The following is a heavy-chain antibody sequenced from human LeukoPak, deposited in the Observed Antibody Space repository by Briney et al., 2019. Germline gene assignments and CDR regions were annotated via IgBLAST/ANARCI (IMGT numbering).Heavy chain of an antibody. CDR3: ARDYD. J-gene: IGHJ4*02. V-gene: IGHV3-7*04. D-gene: IGHD3-16*01. CDR2: IKPDGSGR. CDR1: GSAFSINW. Sequence: GPLRLSCAASGSAFSINWMTWVRPAPGKGLEWVANIKPDGSGRYYVESVKGRFTISRDNAKNAVFLQMDSLRAEDTALYYCARDYDWGQGTLVTVSS.